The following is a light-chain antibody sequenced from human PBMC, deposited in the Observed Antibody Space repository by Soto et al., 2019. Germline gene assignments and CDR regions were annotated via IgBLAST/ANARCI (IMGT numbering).Light chain of an antibody. CDR3: QQYGSSPPIT. J-gene: IGKJ5*01. Sequence: TQSPSSVSASVGDRVTITCRASQGIGDRLAWYQQKPGQAPRLLIYGASSRATGIPDRFSGSGSGTDFTLTISRLEPEDFAVYYCQQYGSSPPITFGQGTRLENK. CDR1: QGIGDR. V-gene: IGKV3-20*01. CDR2: GAS.